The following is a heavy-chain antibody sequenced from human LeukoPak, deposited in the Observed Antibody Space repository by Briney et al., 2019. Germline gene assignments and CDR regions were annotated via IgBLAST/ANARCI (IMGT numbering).Heavy chain of an antibody. J-gene: IGHJ4*02. CDR3: AKGGKITYYFDY. V-gene: IGHV3-23*01. D-gene: IGHD1-20*01. CDR2: ISGSGGST. Sequence: GGSLRLSCAASGFTFSTYAMSWVRQAPGKGLEWVSGISGSGGSTDYADSVKGRFTISRDNSKNTLYLQMNSLRAEDTAVYYCAKGGKITYYFDYWGQGTLVTVSS. CDR1: GFTFSTYA.